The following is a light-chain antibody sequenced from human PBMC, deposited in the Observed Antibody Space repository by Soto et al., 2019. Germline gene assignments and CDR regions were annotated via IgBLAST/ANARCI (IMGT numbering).Light chain of an antibody. J-gene: IGKJ4*01. CDR2: EVA. Sequence: IVMTQTPLSLSVTPGQPASISCKTTQSLLRSDGRTCLYWYLQKPGQPPQLLIYEVANRYSGVPDGFSGSGSGTDFTLKSSRVEAEDVGVYYCMQKIELPLTFGGGTKVEIK. V-gene: IGKV2D-29*01. CDR3: MQKIELPLT. CDR1: QSLLRSDGRTC.